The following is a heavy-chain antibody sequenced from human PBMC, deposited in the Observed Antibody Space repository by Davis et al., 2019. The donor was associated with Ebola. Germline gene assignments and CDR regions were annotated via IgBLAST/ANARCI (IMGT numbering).Heavy chain of an antibody. CDR2: ISSSSSTI. D-gene: IGHD3-22*01. J-gene: IGHJ4*02. CDR3: ARAGVNSYDSSGYYYDY. Sequence: GESLKISCAASGFTFSSYEMNWVRQAPGKGLEWVSYISSSSSTIYYADSVKGRFTISRDNAKNSLYLQMNSLRDEDTAVYFCARAGVNSYDSSGYYYDYWGQGTLVTVSS. CDR1: GFTFSSYE. V-gene: IGHV3-48*02.